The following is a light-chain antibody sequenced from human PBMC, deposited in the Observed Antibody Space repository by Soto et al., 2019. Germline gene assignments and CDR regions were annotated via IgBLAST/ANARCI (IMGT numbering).Light chain of an antibody. CDR3: QQYASSPWT. V-gene: IGKV3-20*01. CDR1: QSVSSSY. Sequence: EIVLTQSPGTLSLSPGERATLSCRASQSVSSSYLAWYPQKPGQAPRLLIYDASSRATGIPDRFSGSASGTVLTLTVNRLERADFAVYYCQQYASSPWTFGQGTKVEIK. CDR2: DAS. J-gene: IGKJ1*01.